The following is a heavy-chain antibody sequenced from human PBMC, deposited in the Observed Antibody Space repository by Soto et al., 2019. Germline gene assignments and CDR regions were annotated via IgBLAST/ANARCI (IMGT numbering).Heavy chain of an antibody. Sequence: QVQLVQSGAEVKKPGSSVKVSCKASGGTFSSYAISWVRQAPGQGLEWMGGIIPIFGTANYAQKFKGRVTINEDEATSTAYMELSSLRSEDTAFYYCERVQGEQWLFPNGLDYWGQGTLVTVSS. V-gene: IGHV1-69*01. CDR3: ERVQGEQWLFPNGLDY. D-gene: IGHD6-19*01. CDR1: GGTFSSYA. J-gene: IGHJ4*02. CDR2: IIPIFGTA.